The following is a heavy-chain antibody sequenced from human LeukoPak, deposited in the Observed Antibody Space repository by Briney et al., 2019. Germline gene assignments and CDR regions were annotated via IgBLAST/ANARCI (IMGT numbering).Heavy chain of an antibody. CDR3: ARGLIDNWFDP. D-gene: IGHD3-16*01. CDR2: INHSGST. J-gene: IGHJ5*02. Sequence: SETLSLTCAVYGGSLSGYYWSWIRQPPGKGPEWIGEINHSGSTNYNPSLKSRVTISVDTSKNQFSLKLSSVTAADTAVYYCARGLIDNWFDPWGQGTLVTVSS. CDR1: GGSLSGYY. V-gene: IGHV4-34*01.